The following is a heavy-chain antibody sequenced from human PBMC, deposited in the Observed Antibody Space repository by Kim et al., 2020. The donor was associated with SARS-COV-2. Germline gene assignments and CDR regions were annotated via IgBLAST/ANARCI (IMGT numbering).Heavy chain of an antibody. CDR3: ARGYYDSSGYYPPFDY. D-gene: IGHD3-22*01. V-gene: IGHV1-3*01. J-gene: IGHJ4*02. Sequence: HKFQGRVTLTRDPSASTAYMELRSLRSEDTAVYYCARGYYDSSGYYPPFDYWGQGTLVTVSS.